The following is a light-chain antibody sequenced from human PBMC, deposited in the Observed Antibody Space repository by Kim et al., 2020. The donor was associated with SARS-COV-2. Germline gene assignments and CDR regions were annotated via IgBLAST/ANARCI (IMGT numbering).Light chain of an antibody. J-gene: IGKJ4*01. CDR3: QQSYSIPLT. Sequence: DIQMTQSPSSLSASVGDRVTITCRASQSISSYLNWYQQKPGKAPKLLISAASSLQSGVPSRFSGSRSGTDFTLTISSLQPEDFATYFCQQSYSIPLTFGGGTKVDIK. V-gene: IGKV1-39*01. CDR2: AAS. CDR1: QSISSY.